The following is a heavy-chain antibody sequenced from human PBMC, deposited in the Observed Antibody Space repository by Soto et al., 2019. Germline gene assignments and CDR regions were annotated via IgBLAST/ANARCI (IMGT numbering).Heavy chain of an antibody. J-gene: IGHJ4*02. CDR1: GGSFSGYY. CDR2: INHSGST. CDR3: ATEGWFGDYFDY. V-gene: IGHV4-34*01. D-gene: IGHD3-10*01. Sequence: SETLSLTCAVYGGSFSGYYWSWIRQPPGKGLEWIGEINHSGSTNYNPSLKSRVTISVDTSKNQFSLKLSSVTAADTAVYYCATEGWFGDYFDYWGQGTLVTVSS.